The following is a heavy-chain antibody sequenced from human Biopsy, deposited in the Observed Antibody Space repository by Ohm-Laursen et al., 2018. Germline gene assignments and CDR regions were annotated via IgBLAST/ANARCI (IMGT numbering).Heavy chain of an antibody. D-gene: IGHD3-10*01. V-gene: IGHV4-4*07. CDR2: LFTSGTT. CDR1: GGSINSYY. CDR3: VRGGSGSFPFDY. Sequence: SETLSLTCTVSGGSINSYYWSRMRQPAGKGLEWIGRLFTSGTTNYSPPLNNRVTMSVDTSKNQFSLRLTSGTAADTAVYYCVRGGSGSFPFDYWGPGTLVTVSS. J-gene: IGHJ4*02.